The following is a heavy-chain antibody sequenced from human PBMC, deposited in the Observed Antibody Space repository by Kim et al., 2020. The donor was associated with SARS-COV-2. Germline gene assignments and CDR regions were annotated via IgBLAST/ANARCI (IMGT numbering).Heavy chain of an antibody. V-gene: IGHV4-59*09. Sequence: NPSLKSRVTISVDTSKNQFSLKLSSVTAADTAVYYCARGGRVWFGEKGPWGQGTLVTVSS. J-gene: IGHJ5*02. D-gene: IGHD3-10*01. CDR3: ARGGRVWFGEKGP.